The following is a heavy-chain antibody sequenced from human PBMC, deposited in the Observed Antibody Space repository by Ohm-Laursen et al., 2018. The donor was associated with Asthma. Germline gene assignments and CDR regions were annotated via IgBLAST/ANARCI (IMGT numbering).Heavy chain of an antibody. CDR1: GDSFTSGIYY. CDR3: ARLWSGHSMKYYDFWSGYSIFDY. D-gene: IGHD3-3*01. J-gene: IGHJ4*02. V-gene: IGHV4-39*01. Sequence: SDTLSLTCTVSGDSFTSGIYYWGWIRQPPGKGLEWIGSIYYSGSTYYNPSLKSRVTISVDTSKNQFSLKLSSVTAADTAVYYCARLWSGHSMKYYDFWSGYSIFDYWGQGTLVTVSS. CDR2: IYYSGST.